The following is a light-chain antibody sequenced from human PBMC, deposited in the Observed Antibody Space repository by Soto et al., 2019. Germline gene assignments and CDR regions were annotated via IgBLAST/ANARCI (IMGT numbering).Light chain of an antibody. Sequence: QSVLTQPPSASGSPGQSVTISCTGTSSDVGGYNYVSWYQQHPGKAPKLMIYEVSKRPSGVPDRFSGSKSGNTASLTVSGLQPEDEADYYCSSYAGSNKSVFGTGTKGTAL. J-gene: IGLJ1*01. CDR3: SSYAGSNKSV. CDR2: EVS. CDR1: SSDVGGYNY. V-gene: IGLV2-8*01.